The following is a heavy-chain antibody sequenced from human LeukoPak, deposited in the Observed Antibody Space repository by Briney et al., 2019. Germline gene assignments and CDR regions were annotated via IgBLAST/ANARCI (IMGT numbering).Heavy chain of an antibody. Sequence: GGSLRLSCAASGFTFSNYEMNWVRQAPGKGLEWVSSISSSSSYIYYAESVKGRFTISRDNAKKSLYLQMNSLRAEDTAVYYCARGGHSSGWYGGAHDYWGQGTLVTVSS. CDR2: ISSSSSYI. V-gene: IGHV3-21*01. CDR1: GFTFSNYE. J-gene: IGHJ4*02. D-gene: IGHD6-19*01. CDR3: ARGGHSSGWYGGAHDY.